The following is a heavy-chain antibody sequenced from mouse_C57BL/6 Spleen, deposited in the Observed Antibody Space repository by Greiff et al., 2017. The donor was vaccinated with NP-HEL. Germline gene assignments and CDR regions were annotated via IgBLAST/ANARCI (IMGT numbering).Heavy chain of an antibody. D-gene: IGHD2-4*01. CDR2: IDPETGGT. J-gene: IGHJ2*01. Sequence: VQLKQSGAELVRPGASVTLSCKASGYTFTDYEMHWVKQTPVHGLEWIGAIDPETGGTAYNQKFKGKAILTADKSSSTAYMELRSLTSEDSAVYYCTRRDYDGVYFDYWGQGTTLTVSS. CDR3: TRRDYDGVYFDY. CDR1: GYTFTDYE. V-gene: IGHV1-15*01.